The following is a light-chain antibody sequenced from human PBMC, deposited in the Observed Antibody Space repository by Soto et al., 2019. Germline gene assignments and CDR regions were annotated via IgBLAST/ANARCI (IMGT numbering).Light chain of an antibody. V-gene: IGKV3-20*01. CDR1: QSVNNNF. J-gene: IGKJ4*01. CDR3: QQYVTSPLT. CDR2: DAS. Sequence: EIVLTQSPGTLSLSPGERATLSCRASQSVNNNFLAWYQQKPGQAPRLLICDASSRATGIPDRFSGSGSGTDFTLTISRLEPEDFAVYSCQQYVTSPLTFGGGTKVEIK.